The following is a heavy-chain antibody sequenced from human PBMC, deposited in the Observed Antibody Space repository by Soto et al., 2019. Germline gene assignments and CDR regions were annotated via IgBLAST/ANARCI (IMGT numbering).Heavy chain of an antibody. V-gene: IGHV4-34*03. CDR2: INHSGST. CDR3: YMELSSLRSEDTAVYYCARAAAGSGWFDP. D-gene: IGHD6-13*01. J-gene: IGHJ5*02. Sequence: SETLSVTYAVYGGSFSGYYGSVSRQPPGKGLEWIGEINHSGSTNYNPSLKSRVTISVDTSKNQFSLRLSSVTAADTSTSTVYMELSSLRSEDTAVYYCARAAAGSGWFDPWGQGTLVTVS. CDR1: GGSFSGYY.